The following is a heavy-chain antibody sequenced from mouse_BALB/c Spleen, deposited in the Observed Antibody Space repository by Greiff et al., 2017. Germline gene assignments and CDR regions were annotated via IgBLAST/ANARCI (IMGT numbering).Heavy chain of an antibody. V-gene: IGHV14-1*02. CDR3: ARRYGNYLYAMDY. CDR1: GFNIKDYY. J-gene: IGHJ4*01. D-gene: IGHD2-10*02. Sequence: EVQLQESGAELVRPGALVKLSCKASGFNIKDYYMHWVKQRPEQGLEWIGWIDPENGNTIYDPKFQGKASITADTSSNTAYLQLSSLTSEDTAVYYCARRYGNYLYAMDYWGQGTSVTVSS. CDR2: IDPENGNT.